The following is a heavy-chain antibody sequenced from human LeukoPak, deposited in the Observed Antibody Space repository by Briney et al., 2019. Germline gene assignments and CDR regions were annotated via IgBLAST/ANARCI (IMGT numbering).Heavy chain of an antibody. Sequence: PGGSLRLSCAASGFTFRSYGMHWVRRAPGKGLEWVALISYDGSTRHYADSVKGRFTISRDNSKNTLYLQMNGLRAEDTAVYYCAKDREACSSTTCNPYWGQGTLVTVSS. CDR2: ISYDGSTR. CDR3: AKDREACSSTTCNPY. CDR1: GFTFRSYG. V-gene: IGHV3-30*18. J-gene: IGHJ4*02. D-gene: IGHD2-2*01.